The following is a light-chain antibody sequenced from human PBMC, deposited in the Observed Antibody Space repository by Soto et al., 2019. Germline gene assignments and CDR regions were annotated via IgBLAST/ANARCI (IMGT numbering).Light chain of an antibody. V-gene: IGKV1-27*01. CDR1: QDISQY. J-gene: IGKJ1*01. Sequence: DIRMTQSPSSLSASVGDRVTLTCRASQDISQYLAWYQQRPGKVPKLLIYYASTLQSGVPSRFSGSGSGTEFTLTISSLQPEDVATYYCLKYTKDAPGTFGQGTKVEI. CDR3: LKYTKDAPGT. CDR2: YAS.